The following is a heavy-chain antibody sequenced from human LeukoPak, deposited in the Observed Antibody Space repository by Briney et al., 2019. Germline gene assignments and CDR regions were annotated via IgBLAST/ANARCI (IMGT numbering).Heavy chain of an antibody. V-gene: IGHV3-74*01. Sequence: GGSLRLSCAASGFTFSSYWMHWVRQAPGKGLVWVSRISTDGSTTTYADSVKGRFTISRDNAKNTAYLQMNSLRAEDTAVYYCARGLSGSFYGSLDYWGQGTLVTVSS. CDR1: GFTFSSYW. D-gene: IGHD1-26*01. J-gene: IGHJ4*02. CDR2: ISTDGSTT. CDR3: ARGLSGSFYGSLDY.